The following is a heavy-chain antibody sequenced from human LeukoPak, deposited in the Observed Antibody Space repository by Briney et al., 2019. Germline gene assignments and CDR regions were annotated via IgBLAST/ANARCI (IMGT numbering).Heavy chain of an antibody. CDR3: ARAPGDYTGEFDY. CDR2: ISGSGGST. V-gene: IGHV3-23*01. Sequence: HTGGSLRLSCAASGFTFSSYAMSWVRQAPGKGLEWVSAISGSGGSTYYADSVKGRFTISRDNSKNTLYLQMNSLRDEDAAVYYCARAPGDYTGEFDYWGQGILVTVSS. J-gene: IGHJ4*02. CDR1: GFTFSSYA. D-gene: IGHD4-17*01.